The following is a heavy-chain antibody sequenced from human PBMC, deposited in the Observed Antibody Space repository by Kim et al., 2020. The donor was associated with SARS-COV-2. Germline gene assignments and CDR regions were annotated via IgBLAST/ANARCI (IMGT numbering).Heavy chain of an antibody. D-gene: IGHD6-13*01. CDR3: ARGASGVRIAAAGVSWYFDL. CDR2: INPNSGGT. Sequence: ASVKVSCKASGYTFTGYYMHWVRQAPGQGLEWMGWINPNSGGTNYAQKFQGRVTMTRDTSISTAYMELSRLRSDDTAVYYCARGASGVRIAAAGVSWYFDLWGRGTLVTVSS. V-gene: IGHV1-2*02. J-gene: IGHJ2*01. CDR1: GYTFTGYY.